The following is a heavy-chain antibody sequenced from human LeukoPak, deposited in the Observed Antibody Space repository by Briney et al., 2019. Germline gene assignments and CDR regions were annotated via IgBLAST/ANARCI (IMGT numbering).Heavy chain of an antibody. D-gene: IGHD4-17*01. Sequence: GGSLRLSCAASGFTFNDYYVSWIRQAPGRGLEWVSYISSSGSTIYYADSVKGRFTISRDNAKSSLYLQMSSLRAEDTAVYFCARDPTTLVFDYWGQGALVTVSS. V-gene: IGHV3-11*04. J-gene: IGHJ4*02. CDR3: ARDPTTLVFDY. CDR2: ISSSGSTI. CDR1: GFTFNDYY.